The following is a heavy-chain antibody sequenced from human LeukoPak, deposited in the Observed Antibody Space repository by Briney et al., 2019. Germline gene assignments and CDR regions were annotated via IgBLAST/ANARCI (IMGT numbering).Heavy chain of an antibody. V-gene: IGHV4-34*01. CDR1: GGSFSGYY. CDR3: ARGPGGFWSGYPSGYFDY. CDR2: INHSGNT. D-gene: IGHD3-3*01. J-gene: IGHJ4*02. Sequence: PSETLSLTCAVYGGSFSGYYWSWLRQPPGKGLEWIGEINHSGNTNYNPSLKRRVTISVDTSKNQFSLKLSSVTAADTAVYYCARGPGGFWSGYPSGYFDYWGQGTLVTVSS.